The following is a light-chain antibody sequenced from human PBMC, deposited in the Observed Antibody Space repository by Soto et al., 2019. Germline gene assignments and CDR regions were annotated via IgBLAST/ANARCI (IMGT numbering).Light chain of an antibody. CDR2: AAS. CDR3: QQSYSTPYT. J-gene: IGKJ2*01. V-gene: IGKV1-39*01. Sequence: DIQMTQSPSSLSASVGDRVTITCRASQSISSYLNWYQQKPGKAPKLLIYAASSLQSGVPSSFSGSGSGIDFTLTISSLQPEDFATYYCQQSYSTPYTFGQGTKLEIK. CDR1: QSISSY.